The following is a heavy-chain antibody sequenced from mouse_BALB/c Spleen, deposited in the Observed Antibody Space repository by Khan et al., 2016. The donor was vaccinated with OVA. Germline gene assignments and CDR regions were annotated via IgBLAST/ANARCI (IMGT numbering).Heavy chain of an antibody. CDR3: ARAGWDVFAY. J-gene: IGHJ3*01. V-gene: IGHV1-77*01. CDR1: GYTFTDYV. D-gene: IGHD4-1*01. CDR2: IYPGSDST. Sequence: QVQLKQSGPELVKPGASVKMSCKAFGYTFTDYVMNWVKQRNGQGLEWIGQIYPGSDSTYYNEKFKGKATLTADRSSSTAYMQLSNLTSEDSAVYFCARAGWDVFAYWGQGTLVTVSA.